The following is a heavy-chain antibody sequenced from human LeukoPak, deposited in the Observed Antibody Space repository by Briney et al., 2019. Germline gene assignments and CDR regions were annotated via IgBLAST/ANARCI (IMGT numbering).Heavy chain of an antibody. CDR1: GFTFSNYA. V-gene: IGHV3-23*01. D-gene: IGHD3-9*01. J-gene: IGHJ4*02. CDR3: AKWGDYDVLTGYYVSDY. CDR2: ITGSGGNT. Sequence: LSGGSLGLSCAASGFTFSNYAMSWVRQAPGKGLEWVSAITGSGGNTYYADSVKGRFTISRDNSKNTVFLQMNSLRAEDTAVYYCAKWGDYDVLTGYYVSDYWGQGTLVTVSS.